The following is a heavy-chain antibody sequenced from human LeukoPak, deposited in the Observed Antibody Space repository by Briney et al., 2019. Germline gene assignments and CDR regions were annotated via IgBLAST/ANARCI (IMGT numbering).Heavy chain of an antibody. J-gene: IGHJ3*02. Sequence: GGSLKLSCAASGFTFSTYAMTWVRQAPGKGLEWISYISSSSGTIHYADSVKGRFTISRDDAKNSLFLQMNSLRGEDTAVYYCASSSSSGAIAFDIWGQGTLVTVSS. V-gene: IGHV3-48*01. CDR1: GFTFSTYA. CDR2: ISSSSGTI. CDR3: ASSSSSGAIAFDI. D-gene: IGHD6-6*01.